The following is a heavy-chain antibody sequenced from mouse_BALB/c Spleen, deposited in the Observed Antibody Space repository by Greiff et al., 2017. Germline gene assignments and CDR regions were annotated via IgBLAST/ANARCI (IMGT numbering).Heavy chain of an antibody. J-gene: IGHJ2*01. CDR1: GFTFSSYA. CDR3: ARDYYFDY. Sequence: EVQLVESGGGLVKPGGSLKLSCAASGFTFSSYAMPWVRQAPEKRLEWVAEISSGGSYTYYPDTVTGRFTISRDNAKNTLYLEMSSLRSEDTAMYYCARDYYFDYWGQGTTLTVSS. V-gene: IGHV5-9-4*01. CDR2: ISSGGSYT.